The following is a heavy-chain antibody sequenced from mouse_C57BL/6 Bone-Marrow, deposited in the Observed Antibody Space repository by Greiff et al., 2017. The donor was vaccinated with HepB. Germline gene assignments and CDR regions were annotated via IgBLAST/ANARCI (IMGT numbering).Heavy chain of an antibody. Sequence: VQLQQSGGGLVQPKGSLKLSCAASGFTFNTYAMHWVRQAPGKGLEWVARIRSKSSNYATYYADSVKDRFTISRDDSQSKLYLQMNNLKTEDTAMYYCVSPFLTTPFAYWGQGTLVTVSA. D-gene: IGHD2-1*01. V-gene: IGHV10-3*01. CDR2: IRSKSSNYAT. J-gene: IGHJ3*01. CDR1: GFTFNTYA. CDR3: VSPFLTTPFAY.